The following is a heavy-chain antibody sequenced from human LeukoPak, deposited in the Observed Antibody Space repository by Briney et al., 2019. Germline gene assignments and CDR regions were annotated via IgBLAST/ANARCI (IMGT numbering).Heavy chain of an antibody. D-gene: IGHD3-22*01. Sequence: GGSLRLSCAASGFTFSSYWMSWVRQAPGKGLEWVANIKQDGSEKYYVDSVKGRFTISRDNAKNSLYLQMNSLRAEDTAVYYCAKGPHYYDSSGYYFDYWGQGTLVTVSS. CDR1: GFTFSSYW. CDR3: AKGPHYYDSSGYYFDY. V-gene: IGHV3-7*03. J-gene: IGHJ4*02. CDR2: IKQDGSEK.